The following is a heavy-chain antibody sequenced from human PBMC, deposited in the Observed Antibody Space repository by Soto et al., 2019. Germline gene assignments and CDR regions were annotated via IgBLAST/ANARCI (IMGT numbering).Heavy chain of an antibody. V-gene: IGHV3-23*01. J-gene: IGHJ4*02. Sequence: EVQLLESGGGLVQPGGSLRLTCAGSGFNFNYYGMSWVRQAPGKGLEWVSIVTGNGDITYYTDSVKGRFTTSRDKSENLVWLQMNSLRVEDTAIDYCATSHYGDMDWGQGTLVAVSS. CDR2: VTGNGDIT. CDR1: GFNFNYYG. D-gene: IGHD4-17*01. CDR3: ATSHYGDMD.